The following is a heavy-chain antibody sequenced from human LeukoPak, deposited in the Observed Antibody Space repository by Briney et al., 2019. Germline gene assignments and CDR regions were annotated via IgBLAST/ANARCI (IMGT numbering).Heavy chain of an antibody. CDR2: IYTSGST. Sequence: PSETLSLTCTVSGGSISSYYWSWIRQPAGKGLEWIGRIYTSGSTNYNPSLKSRVTMSVNTSNNHFSLKLSSVTAADTAVYYCASRIAVAGHYPFDYWGQGTLVTVSS. J-gene: IGHJ4*02. CDR3: ASRIAVAGHYPFDY. V-gene: IGHV4-4*07. CDR1: GGSISSYY. D-gene: IGHD6-19*01.